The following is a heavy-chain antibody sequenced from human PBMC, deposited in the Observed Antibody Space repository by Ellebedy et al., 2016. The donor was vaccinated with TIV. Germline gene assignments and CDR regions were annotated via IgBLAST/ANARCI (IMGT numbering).Heavy chain of an antibody. CDR2: IKRDGSEK. V-gene: IGHV3-7*01. J-gene: IGHJ4*02. D-gene: IGHD2-15*01. CDR1: GFTFSNYW. CDR3: ARDLNGCYFGFRD. Sequence: GGSLRLSXAASGFTFSNYWMSWVRQAPGKGLEWVANIKRDGSEKSYVDSVKGRFTISRDNANNSLYLQMNSLRDEDTAVYYCARDLNGCYFGFRDWGQGILVTVSS.